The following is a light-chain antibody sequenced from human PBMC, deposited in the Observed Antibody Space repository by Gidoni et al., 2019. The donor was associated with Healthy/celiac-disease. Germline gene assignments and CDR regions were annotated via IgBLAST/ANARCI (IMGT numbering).Light chain of an antibody. V-gene: IGKV1-5*01. Sequence: DIKMTQPPSTLSASVGDRVTITCRASQSISSWLAWYQQKPGKAPKLLIYDASSLESGVPSRFSGSGSGTEFTLTISSLQPDDFATYYCQQYNSYWGTFGQGTKVEIK. CDR2: DAS. CDR1: QSISSW. J-gene: IGKJ1*01. CDR3: QQYNSYWGT.